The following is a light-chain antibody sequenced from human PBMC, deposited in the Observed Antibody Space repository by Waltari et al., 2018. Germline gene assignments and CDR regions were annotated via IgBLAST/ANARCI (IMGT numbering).Light chain of an antibody. CDR1: QSLVHSDGNTY. CDR3: MQGTYWPRT. J-gene: IGKJ1*01. Sequence: DVVMTQSPLSLPVTLGQPASISCRSSQSLVHSDGNTYLNWFQQRPGQSPRRLIYKVSKRESGTPNRISGSGVGTDFTLRISRVEAEDVGVYYCMQGTYWPRTFGQGTQVEIK. V-gene: IGKV2-30*02. CDR2: KVS.